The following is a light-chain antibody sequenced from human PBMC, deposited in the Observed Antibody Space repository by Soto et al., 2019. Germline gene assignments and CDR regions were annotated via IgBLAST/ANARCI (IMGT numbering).Light chain of an antibody. V-gene: IGKV1-5*01. CDR2: DAS. Sequence: DIQMAQSHSTLSASVGGRVTIACRASQSISTWLAWFQQKPGKAPKLLIYDASILEAGVPSRFSGSGSGTEFTLTISSLQPADFATYYCQQYNSYSRTFGQGTKVDI. J-gene: IGKJ1*01. CDR1: QSISTW. CDR3: QQYNSYSRT.